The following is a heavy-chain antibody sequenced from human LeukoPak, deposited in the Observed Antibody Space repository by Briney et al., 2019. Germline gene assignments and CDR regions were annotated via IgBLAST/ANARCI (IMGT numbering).Heavy chain of an antibody. CDR1: GYSFSDYY. V-gene: IGHV1-2*02. J-gene: IGHJ5*02. CDR3: ARADRLDGGPYLIGP. Sequence: ASVKVSCKTSGYSFSDYYMHWVRQAPGQGLEWMGWINPNSGGTSSAQKFQGRATMTRDTSITTVYMEVNWLTSDGTAIYYCARADRLDGGPYLIGPWGQGTLVTVSS. D-gene: IGHD2-21*01. CDR2: INPNSGGT.